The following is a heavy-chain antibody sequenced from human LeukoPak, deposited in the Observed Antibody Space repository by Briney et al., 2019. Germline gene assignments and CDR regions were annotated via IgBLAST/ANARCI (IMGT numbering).Heavy chain of an antibody. Sequence: SETLSLTCSVSGGSISRDYWSWLRQPPGKGLEWIGYMYYSGSTNFNPSLKTRVTISVDTSKNHFSLKMSSVTAVDTAVYYCARGSLGDYGNWFDLWGQGTLVTVSS. D-gene: IGHD4-17*01. CDR2: MYYSGST. V-gene: IGHV4-59*01. CDR3: ARGSLGDYGNWFDL. CDR1: GGSISRDY. J-gene: IGHJ5*02.